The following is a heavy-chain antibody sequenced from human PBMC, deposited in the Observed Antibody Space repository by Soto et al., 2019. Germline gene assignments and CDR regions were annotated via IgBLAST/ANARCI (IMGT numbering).Heavy chain of an antibody. CDR2: VSYSGTT. D-gene: IGHD3-22*01. Sequence: QLQLQESGPGLVKPSETLSLTCAVSGDSISNLYYWGWIRQPPGKGLEWIGTVSYSGTTYYNPSLKSRITISIDTSKNQFSLGLSSVTSADTAVYYCARLSGNGYRTLGYWGQGILVTVSS. CDR1: GDSISNLYY. CDR3: ARLSGNGYRTLGY. V-gene: IGHV4-39*01. J-gene: IGHJ1*01.